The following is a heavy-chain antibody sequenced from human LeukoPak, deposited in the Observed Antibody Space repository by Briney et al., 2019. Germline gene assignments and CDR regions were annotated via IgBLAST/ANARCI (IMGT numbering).Heavy chain of an antibody. CDR2: VRTYNGDT. Sequence: ASVKVSCKASGYTFSSYDINWVRQATGQGLEWMGWVRTYNGDTNYAQRLQGRVTMTTDTSTSTAYMELRSLTSDDTAVYYCARGTYMDAWGKGTTVTVSS. J-gene: IGHJ6*03. CDR3: ARGTYMDA. V-gene: IGHV1-18*01. CDR1: GYTFSSYD.